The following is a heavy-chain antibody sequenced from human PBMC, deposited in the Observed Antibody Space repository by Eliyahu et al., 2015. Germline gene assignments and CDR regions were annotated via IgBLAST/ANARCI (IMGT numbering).Heavy chain of an antibody. V-gene: IGHV2-5*02. Sequence: QITLKESGPTLVKPTQTLTLTCTFXGFSXXTSGVGVGWIRQPPGKALEWLALIYWDDDKRYSPSLKSXLTITKDTSKNQVVLTMTNMDPVDTATYYCAHRRTYYDSNYFDYWGQGTLVTVSS. CDR1: GFSXXTSGVG. J-gene: IGHJ4*02. CDR2: IYWDDDK. CDR3: AHRRTYYDSNYFDY. D-gene: IGHD3-22*01.